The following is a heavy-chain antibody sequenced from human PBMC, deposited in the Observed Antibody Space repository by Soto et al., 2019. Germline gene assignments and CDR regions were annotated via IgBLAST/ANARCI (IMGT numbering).Heavy chain of an antibody. V-gene: IGHV3-7*03. Sequence: EVLLVESGGGLVQPGGSLRLSCAASGFTFSSYWMSWARQGPGKGLEWVADIKQDSSETYDVDSVKGRFTVSRDNAKKSLYLQMNTLRVEDTAVYYCVTDWGQLSGAWGQGVLVTVSS. CDR2: IKQDSSET. CDR3: VTDWGQLSGA. D-gene: IGHD3-16*01. J-gene: IGHJ5*02. CDR1: GFTFSSYW.